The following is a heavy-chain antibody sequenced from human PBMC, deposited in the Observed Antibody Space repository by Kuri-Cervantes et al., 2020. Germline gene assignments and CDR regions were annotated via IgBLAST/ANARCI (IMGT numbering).Heavy chain of an antibody. D-gene: IGHD6-13*01. CDR1: GGSISSYY. CDR3: ARAPSSIWLDY. V-gene: IGHV4-4*07. J-gene: IGHJ4*02. CDR2: IYSSGSI. Sequence: GSLRLSCTVSGGSISSYYWSWIRQPAGKGLEWIGRIYSSGSINDNPSLRSRVTMSVDTSKNQVSLKLSSVTAADTAVYYCARAPSSIWLDYWGQGTLVTVSS.